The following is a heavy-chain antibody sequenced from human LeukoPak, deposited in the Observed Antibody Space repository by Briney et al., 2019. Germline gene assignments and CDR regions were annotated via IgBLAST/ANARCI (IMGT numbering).Heavy chain of an antibody. CDR1: GYTFTSYG. J-gene: IGHJ3*02. Sequence: ASVKVSCKASGYTFTSYGISWVRQAPGQGLEWMGWINPNSGGTNYAQKFQGRVTMTRDTSISTAYMELSRLRSDDTAVYYCARDFEYSSSGNAFDIWGQGTMVTVSS. CDR2: INPNSGGT. V-gene: IGHV1-2*02. D-gene: IGHD6-6*01. CDR3: ARDFEYSSSGNAFDI.